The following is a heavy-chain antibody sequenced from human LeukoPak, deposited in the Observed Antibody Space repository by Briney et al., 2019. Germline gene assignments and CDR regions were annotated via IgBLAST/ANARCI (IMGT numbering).Heavy chain of an antibody. V-gene: IGHV3-21*01. J-gene: IGHJ4*02. CDR1: GFTFSSYN. CDR2: ISSGSSYI. D-gene: IGHD6-19*01. CDR3: ASVAVVGYFDS. Sequence: GGSLRLSCSASGFTFSSYNMNWVRQAPGKGLEWVSSISSGSSYIYYTDSVKGRFTISRDNAKNSLYLQMNSLRAEDTAVYYCASVAVVGYFDSWGQGTLVTVSS.